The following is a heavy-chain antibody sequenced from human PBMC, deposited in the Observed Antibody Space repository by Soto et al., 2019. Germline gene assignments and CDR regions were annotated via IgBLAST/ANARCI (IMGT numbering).Heavy chain of an antibody. D-gene: IGHD3-22*01. CDR2: ISNTSRTR. CDR1: GFTFDSYS. J-gene: IGHJ6*02. Sequence: EVQLVESGGGLIRPGGSLRLSCAASGFTFDSYSMNWVRQAPGKGLEWVAYISNTSRTRYYADSVKGRITISRDNDKNSRYLQLNSLREEDRALYYCARDSSAAARRGGMDVWGQGITVTVSS. CDR3: ARDSSAAARRGGMDV. V-gene: IGHV3-48*02.